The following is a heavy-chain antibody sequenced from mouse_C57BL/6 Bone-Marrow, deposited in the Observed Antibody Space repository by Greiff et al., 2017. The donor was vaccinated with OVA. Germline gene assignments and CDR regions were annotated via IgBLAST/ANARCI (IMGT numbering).Heavy chain of an antibody. CDR3: TTEGNSPWFAY. CDR2: IDPENGDT. J-gene: IGHJ3*01. V-gene: IGHV14-4*01. D-gene: IGHD2-1*01. CDR1: GYAFSSSW. Sequence: EVQLQQSGPELVKPGASVKISCKASGYAFSSSWMNWVKQRPEQGLEWIGWIDPENGDTEYASKFQGKATITADTSSNTAYLQLSSLTSEDTAVYYCTTEGNSPWFAYWGQGTLVTVSA.